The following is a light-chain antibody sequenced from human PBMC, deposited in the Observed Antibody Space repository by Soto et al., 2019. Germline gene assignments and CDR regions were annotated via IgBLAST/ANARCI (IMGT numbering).Light chain of an antibody. CDR2: GDN. CDR1: SSNIGAEYG. J-gene: IGLJ1*01. Sequence: QSVLTQPPSVPGAPGQRVAISCTGSSSNIGAEYGVHWYQQLPGTDPKRLIYGDNNRPSGVPDRFSGSKSGTSASLAITGLQPEDEADYYCQSYASSVATLVFGSGTQGTLL. V-gene: IGLV1-40*01. CDR3: QSYASSVATLV.